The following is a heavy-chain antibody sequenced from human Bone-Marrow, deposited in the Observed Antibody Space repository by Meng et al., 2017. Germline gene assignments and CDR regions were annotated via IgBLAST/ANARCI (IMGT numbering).Heavy chain of an antibody. D-gene: IGHD3-10*01. CDR3: ARDRVLVTMVRGVIPYYYGMDV. V-gene: IGHV4-59*01. CDR1: GGFTSSYY. CDR2: IYYSGST. Sequence: SETLSLTCTVSGGFTSSYYCSWIRQPPGKGLEWIGYIYYSGSTNYNPSLKSRVTISVDTSKNHFSLKLSSVTDADTGVYYCARDRVLVTMVRGVIPYYYGMDVWGQGTTVTVSS. J-gene: IGHJ6*02.